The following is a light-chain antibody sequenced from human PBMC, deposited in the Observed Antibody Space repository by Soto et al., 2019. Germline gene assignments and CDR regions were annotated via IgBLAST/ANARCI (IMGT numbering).Light chain of an antibody. CDR3: QQRSNWPRT. J-gene: IGKJ1*01. V-gene: IGKV3-11*01. CDR2: DVS. CDR1: QSVSNF. Sequence: IVLTQSPATLPLSPGERATLTCRASQSVSNFLAWYQHKPGQAPRLLMYDVSNRATGIPARFSGSGSGTDFTLTIGSLEPEDLAVYYCQQRSNWPRTFGQGTKVDIK.